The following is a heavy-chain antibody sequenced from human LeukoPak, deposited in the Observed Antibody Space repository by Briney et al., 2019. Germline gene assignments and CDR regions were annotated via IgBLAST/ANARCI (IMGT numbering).Heavy chain of an antibody. CDR3: ARDYASIAARPYNWFDP. Sequence: SETLSLTCTVSGGSISSYYWSWIRQPAGKGLEWIGRISGSGTITYNPALQSRLSISIDTSKNQFSLKLMSVTAADTAVYYCARDYASIAARPYNWFDPWGQGTLVTVSS. J-gene: IGHJ5*02. CDR2: ISGSGTI. D-gene: IGHD6-6*01. CDR1: GGSISSYY. V-gene: IGHV4-4*07.